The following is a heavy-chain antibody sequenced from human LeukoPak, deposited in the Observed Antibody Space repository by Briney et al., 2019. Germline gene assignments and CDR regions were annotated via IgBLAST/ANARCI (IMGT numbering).Heavy chain of an antibody. V-gene: IGHV4-4*02. CDR3: ARSYDSSGYLPSDAFDI. CDR1: GGSISSSNW. D-gene: IGHD3-22*01. J-gene: IGHJ3*02. CDR2: IYHSGST. Sequence: PSETLSLTCAVSGGSISSSNWWSWVRQPPGKGLEWIGEIYHSGSTNYNPSLKSRVTISVDKSKNQFSLKLSSVTAADTAVYYCARSYDSSGYLPSDAFDIWGQGTMVTVSS.